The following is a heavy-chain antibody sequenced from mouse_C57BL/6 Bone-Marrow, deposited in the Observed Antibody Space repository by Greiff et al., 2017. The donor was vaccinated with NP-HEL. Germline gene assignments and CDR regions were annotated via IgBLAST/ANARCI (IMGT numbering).Heavy chain of an antibody. J-gene: IGHJ4*01. Sequence: EVMLVESGGDLVKPGGSLKLSCAASGFTFSSYGMSWVRQTPDKRLEWVATISSCGSYTYYPDSVKGRFTISRDNAKNTLYLQMSSLKSEDTAMYYCARTGDYYAMDYWGQGTSVTVSS. V-gene: IGHV5-6*01. CDR2: ISSCGSYT. CDR1: GFTFSSYG. CDR3: ARTGDYYAMDY.